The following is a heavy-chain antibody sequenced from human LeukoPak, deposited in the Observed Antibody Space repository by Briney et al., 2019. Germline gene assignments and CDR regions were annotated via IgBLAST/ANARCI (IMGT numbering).Heavy chain of an antibody. D-gene: IGHD2-2*01. CDR1: GFTFSSYS. Sequence: GGSLRLSCAASGFTFSSYSMNWVRQAPGKGLEWVSSISSSSSYIYYADSVKGRFTISRDNAKNSLYLQMNSLRAEDTAVYYCARDGGSVVPAALDYWGQGTLVTVSS. J-gene: IGHJ4*02. V-gene: IGHV3-21*01. CDR2: ISSSSSYI. CDR3: ARDGGSVVPAALDY.